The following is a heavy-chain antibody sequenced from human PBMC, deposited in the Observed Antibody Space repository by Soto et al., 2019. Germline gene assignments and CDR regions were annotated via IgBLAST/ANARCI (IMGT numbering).Heavy chain of an antibody. Sequence: SETLSLTCAVYGGSFSGYYWSWIRQPPGKGLEWIGEINHSGSTNYNPSLKSRVTISVDTSKNQFSLKLSSVTAADTAVYYCARGISSGSLGYWGQGTLVTVSS. D-gene: IGHD6-19*01. CDR3: ARGISSGSLGY. CDR1: GGSFSGYY. V-gene: IGHV4-34*01. CDR2: INHSGST. J-gene: IGHJ4*02.